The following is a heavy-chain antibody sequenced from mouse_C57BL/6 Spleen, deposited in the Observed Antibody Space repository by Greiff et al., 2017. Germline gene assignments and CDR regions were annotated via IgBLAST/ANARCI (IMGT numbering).Heavy chain of an antibody. Sequence: VQLQQSGAELVRPGASVKLSCTASGFNIKDDYMHWVKQRPEQGLEWIGWIDPENGDTEYASKFQGKATITADTTSNTAYLPLSSLTSEDTAVYYCTTDYGSSYRYYWGQGTTLTVSS. CDR2: IDPENGDT. CDR1: GFNIKDDY. CDR3: TTDYGSSYRYY. J-gene: IGHJ2*01. D-gene: IGHD1-1*01. V-gene: IGHV14-4*01.